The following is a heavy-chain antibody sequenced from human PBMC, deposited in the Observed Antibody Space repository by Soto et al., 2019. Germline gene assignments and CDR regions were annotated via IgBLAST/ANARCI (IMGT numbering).Heavy chain of an antibody. J-gene: IGHJ5*02. CDR1: GGSISSYY. CDR3: ARGPMTPGWFDP. D-gene: IGHD3-22*01. CDR2: IYYSGST. Sequence: PSETLSLTCTVSGGSISSYYWSWIRQPPGKGLEWIGYIYYSGSTDYNPSLKSRVTISVDTSKNQFSLKLSSVTAADTAVYYCARGPMTPGWFDPWGQGTLVTVSS. V-gene: IGHV4-59*01.